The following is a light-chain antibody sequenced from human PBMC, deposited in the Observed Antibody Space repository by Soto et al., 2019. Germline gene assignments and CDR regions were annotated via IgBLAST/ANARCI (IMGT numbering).Light chain of an antibody. CDR3: SSYTSSSTYV. CDR1: SSDVGRYNY. J-gene: IGLJ1*01. V-gene: IGLV2-14*01. CDR2: EVS. Sequence: QSALTQPASVSGSPGQSITIFCTGTSSDVGRYNYVSWYQHHPGKAPQLMIYEVSNRPSGVSNRFSGSKSGNTASLTISGLQAEDEADYFCSSYTSSSTYVFGTGTKVTVL.